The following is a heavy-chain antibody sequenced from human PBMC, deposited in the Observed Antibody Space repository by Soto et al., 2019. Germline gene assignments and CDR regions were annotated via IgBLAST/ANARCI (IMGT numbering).Heavy chain of an antibody. D-gene: IGHD6-19*01. Sequence: GGALRLSCAASGFTFSNAWMNWVRQAPGKGLEWVGRIKSKTDGGTTDYAAPVKGRFTISRDDSKNTLYLQMNSLKTEDTAVYYCTTDSSGRFWDYAFDIWGQGTMVTVSS. J-gene: IGHJ3*02. V-gene: IGHV3-15*07. CDR2: IKSKTDGGTT. CDR1: GFTFSNAW. CDR3: TTDSSGRFWDYAFDI.